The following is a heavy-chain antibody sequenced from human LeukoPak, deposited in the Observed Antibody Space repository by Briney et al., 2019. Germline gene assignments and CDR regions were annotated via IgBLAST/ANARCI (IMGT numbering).Heavy chain of an antibody. Sequence: ASVKVSCKASGYTFTSYGISWVRQAPGQGLEWMGWISAYNGNTNYAQKLQGRVTMTADTSTSTAYMELRSLRSDDTAVYYCARGGPYYYDSSGYYPTLDWGQGTLVTVSS. J-gene: IGHJ4*02. CDR3: ARGGPYYYDSSGYYPTLD. V-gene: IGHV1-18*01. D-gene: IGHD3-22*01. CDR2: ISAYNGNT. CDR1: GYTFTSYG.